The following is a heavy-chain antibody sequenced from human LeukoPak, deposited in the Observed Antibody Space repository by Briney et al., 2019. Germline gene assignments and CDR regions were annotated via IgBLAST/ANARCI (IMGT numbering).Heavy chain of an antibody. CDR1: GFTSSSYA. Sequence: GGSLRLSCAASGFTSSSYAMSWVRQAPGKGLEWVSAISGSGGSTYYADSVKGRFTISRDNSKNTLYLQMNSLRAEDTAVYYCARQNYGDYFDYWGQGTLVTVSS. V-gene: IGHV3-23*01. CDR3: ARQNYGDYFDY. J-gene: IGHJ4*02. D-gene: IGHD4-17*01. CDR2: ISGSGGST.